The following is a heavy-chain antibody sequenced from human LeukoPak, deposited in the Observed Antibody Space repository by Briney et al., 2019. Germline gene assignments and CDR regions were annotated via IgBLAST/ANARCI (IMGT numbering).Heavy chain of an antibody. CDR3: ARGVLADYDIGFDP. V-gene: IGHV1-18*04. D-gene: IGHD3-9*01. J-gene: IGHJ5*02. Sequence: ASVKVSCRASGYTFTSYGISWVRRAPGQGLEWMGWISAYNGNTNYAQKLQGRVTMTTDTSTSTAYMELRSLRSDDTAVYYCARGVLADYDIGFDPWGQGTLVTVSS. CDR2: ISAYNGNT. CDR1: GYTFTSYG.